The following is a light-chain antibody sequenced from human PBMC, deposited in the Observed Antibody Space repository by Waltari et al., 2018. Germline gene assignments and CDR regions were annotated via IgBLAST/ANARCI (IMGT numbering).Light chain of an antibody. V-gene: IGLV3-19*01. CDR1: SLRTSY. J-gene: IGLJ3*02. CDR2: GKD. Sequence: SSELTQDPAVSVALGQTVRFTCQGDSLRTSYASWYQVKPGQAPVLVIYGKDKRPSGIPDRISGYSSGTTSSLTITGAQAEDEADNYCSSRNGRANQVVFAGGTKVTVL. CDR3: SSRNGRANQVV.